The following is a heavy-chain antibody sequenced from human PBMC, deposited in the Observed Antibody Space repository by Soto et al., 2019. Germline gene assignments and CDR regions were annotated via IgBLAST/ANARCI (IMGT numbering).Heavy chain of an antibody. Sequence: VGSLRLSCAASGLIFSNYKMHWVRQAPGKGLVWVSRINTDGSIIDYADSVKGRFTVSRDNVKNTLYLQMNSLRADDPAVYYCARDTDGLHYWGQGTLVTVS. V-gene: IGHV3-74*01. CDR1: GLIFSNYK. CDR3: ARDTDGLHY. J-gene: IGHJ4*02. CDR2: INTDGSII.